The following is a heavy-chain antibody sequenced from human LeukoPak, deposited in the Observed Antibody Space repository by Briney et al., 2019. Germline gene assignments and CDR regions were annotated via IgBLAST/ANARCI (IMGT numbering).Heavy chain of an antibody. D-gene: IGHD1-26*01. CDR2: IYHSGST. CDR1: GGSFTGYY. J-gene: IGHJ4*02. Sequence: SETLSLTCAVYGGSFTGYYWTWIRQPPGKGLEWIGEIYHSGSTNYNPSLKSRVTISVDTSKNQFSLNLNSVTAADTAMYCARGTRRSVVHSACDYWGQGTLVTVSS. V-gene: IGHV4-34*01. CDR3: ARGTRRSVVHSACDY.